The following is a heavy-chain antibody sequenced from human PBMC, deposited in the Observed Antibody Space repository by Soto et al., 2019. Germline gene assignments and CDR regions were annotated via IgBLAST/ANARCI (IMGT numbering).Heavy chain of an antibody. Sequence: FTCNYMRWLRQAHGQGLEWMGWINPNSGGTNYAQKFQGWVTMTRDTSISTAYMELSRLRSDDTAVYYCARDRSGYWVGRAFDIWGQGTMVTVSS. CDR3: ARDRSGYWVGRAFDI. CDR2: INPNSGGT. J-gene: IGHJ3*02. V-gene: IGHV1-2*04. D-gene: IGHD3-22*01. CDR1: FTCNY.